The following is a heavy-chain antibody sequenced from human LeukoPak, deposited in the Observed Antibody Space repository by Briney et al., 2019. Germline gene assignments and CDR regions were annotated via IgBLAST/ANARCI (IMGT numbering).Heavy chain of an antibody. V-gene: IGHV3-66*04. CDR1: GFTVSSNY. J-gene: IGHJ6*02. CDR3: ARLRLTGLRYGMDV. D-gene: IGHD3-9*01. Sequence: GGSLRLSCAASGFTVSSNYMSWVRQAPGKGLEWVSVIYSGGSTYYADSVKGRFTISRDNSKNTLYLQMNSLRAEDTAVYYCARLRLTGLRYGMDVWGQGTTVTVSS. CDR2: IYSGGST.